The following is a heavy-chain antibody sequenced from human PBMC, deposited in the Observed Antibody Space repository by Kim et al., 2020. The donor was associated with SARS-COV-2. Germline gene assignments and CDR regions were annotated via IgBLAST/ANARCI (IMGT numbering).Heavy chain of an antibody. Sequence: GGSLRLSCAASGFTFSSYAMHWVRQAPGKGLEWVAVISYDGSNKYYADSVKGRFTISRDNSKNTLYLQMNSLRAEDTAVYYCARDLGDGYNYYYYGMDVWGQGTTVTVSS. D-gene: IGHD5-12*01. V-gene: IGHV3-30-3*01. J-gene: IGHJ6*02. CDR1: GFTFSSYA. CDR2: ISYDGSNK. CDR3: ARDLGDGYNYYYYGMDV.